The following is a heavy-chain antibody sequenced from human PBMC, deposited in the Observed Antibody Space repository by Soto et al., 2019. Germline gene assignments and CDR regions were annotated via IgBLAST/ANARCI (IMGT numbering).Heavy chain of an antibody. Sequence: TGGSLRLSCAASTSGFGGSNYMTWVRQAPGKGLEWVSVIYRDGNTYYVDSVKGRFTISRDNSKNTLYLQMNSLRGEDTAVYYCARGRFGIDVWGQGTTVTVSS. J-gene: IGHJ6*02. V-gene: IGHV3-53*01. CDR3: ARGRFGIDV. CDR2: IYRDGNT. CDR1: TSGFGGSNY.